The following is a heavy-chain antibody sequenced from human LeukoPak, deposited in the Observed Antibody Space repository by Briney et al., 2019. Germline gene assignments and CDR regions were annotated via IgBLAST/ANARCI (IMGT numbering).Heavy chain of an antibody. V-gene: IGHV1-2*02. Sequence: ASVKVSCKASGYTFTGYYMHWVRQAPGQGLEWMGWINPNSGGTNYAQKFQGRVTITTDESTSTAYMELSSLRSEDTAVYYCARGCSSTSCSFDYWGQGTLVTVSS. CDR2: INPNSGGT. D-gene: IGHD2-2*01. CDR1: GYTFTGYY. CDR3: ARGCSSTSCSFDY. J-gene: IGHJ4*02.